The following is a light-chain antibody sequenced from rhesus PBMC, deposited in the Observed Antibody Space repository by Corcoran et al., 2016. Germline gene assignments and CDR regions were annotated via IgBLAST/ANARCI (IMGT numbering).Light chain of an antibody. J-gene: IGKJ2*01. V-gene: IGKV1S14*01. CDR2: YAS. Sequence: DIQMTQSPSSLSASVGDTVTITCRASQGISNYLAWYQQKPGKAPNPLIYYASKLESGVPSRFSGSGPGTNLTLTISGLQPEDFAICYCQQHNSYPYSFGQGTKVEIK. CDR1: QGISNY. CDR3: QQHNSYPYS.